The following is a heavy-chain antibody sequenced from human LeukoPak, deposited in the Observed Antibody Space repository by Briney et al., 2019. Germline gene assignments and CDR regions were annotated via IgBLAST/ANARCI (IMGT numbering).Heavy chain of an antibody. Sequence: AGGSLTLSCAASGFTFSTYDMHWVRQATGKGLEWVSGIGKAGDTYYAGSVKGRFTISRENSKNSLYLQMNSLRAGDTAVYYCARDSPGYGGYSYWGQGTLVTVSS. CDR2: IGKAGDT. D-gene: IGHD5-12*01. J-gene: IGHJ4*02. CDR3: ARDSPGYGGYSY. CDR1: GFTFSTYD. V-gene: IGHV3-13*04.